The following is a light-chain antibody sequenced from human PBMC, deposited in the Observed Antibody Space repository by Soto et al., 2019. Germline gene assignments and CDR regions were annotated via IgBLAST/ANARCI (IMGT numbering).Light chain of an antibody. CDR2: SNN. CDR3: PAWNDRLNRYL. V-gene: IGLV1-44*01. J-gene: IGLJ1*01. Sequence: QSVLTQPPSASGTPGQRVTISCSGSSSNIGSNTVNWYQQLPGTAPKLLIYSNNQRPSGVPDRFSSSKSGTSASLAISGLQSEDQADYYCPAWNDRLNRYLLGTGTKVTV. CDR1: SSNIGSNT.